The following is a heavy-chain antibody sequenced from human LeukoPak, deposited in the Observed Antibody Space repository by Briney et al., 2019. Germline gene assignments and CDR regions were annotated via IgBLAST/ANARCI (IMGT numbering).Heavy chain of an antibody. J-gene: IGHJ4*02. CDR2: IIPLLGIA. CDR3: AGGLSASGGIFDY. V-gene: IGHV1-69*04. Sequence: SVKVSCKASGGTFSSYGISWVRQAPGQGLEWMGRIIPLLGIANYAQKFQGRVTITADKSTSTVYMELSSLRSDDTAVYYCAGGLSASGGIFDYWGQGTLVTASS. D-gene: IGHD1-26*01. CDR1: GGTFSSYG.